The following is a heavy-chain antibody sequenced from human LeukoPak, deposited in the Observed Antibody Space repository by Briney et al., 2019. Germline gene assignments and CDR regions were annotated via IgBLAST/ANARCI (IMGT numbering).Heavy chain of an antibody. Sequence: GGSLGLSCAASGFSFSSYAIHWVRQAPGKGLEWVAVISYDGSDKYYAHSVKGRFTIPRDTSKNTLYLQMNSLKTEDTAVYYCARDTFGAGSPFHYYGMDVWGQGTTVTVSS. CDR2: ISYDGSDK. D-gene: IGHD3-10*01. CDR1: GFSFSSYA. CDR3: ARDTFGAGSPFHYYGMDV. V-gene: IGHV3-30*04. J-gene: IGHJ6*02.